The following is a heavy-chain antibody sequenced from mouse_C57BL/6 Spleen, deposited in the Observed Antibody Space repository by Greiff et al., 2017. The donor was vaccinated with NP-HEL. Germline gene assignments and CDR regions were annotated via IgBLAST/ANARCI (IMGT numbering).Heavy chain of an antibody. CDR2: IYPGDGDT. CDR1: GYAFSSYW. V-gene: IGHV1-80*01. CDR3: ARSLDGHYYAMDY. D-gene: IGHD2-3*01. J-gene: IGHJ4*01. Sequence: QVQLQQSGAELVKPGASVKISCKASGYAFSSYWMNWVKQRPGKGLEWIGQIYPGDGDTNYNGKFKGKATLTADKSSSTAYMQLSSLTSEDSAVYFCARSLDGHYYAMDYWGQGTSVTVSS.